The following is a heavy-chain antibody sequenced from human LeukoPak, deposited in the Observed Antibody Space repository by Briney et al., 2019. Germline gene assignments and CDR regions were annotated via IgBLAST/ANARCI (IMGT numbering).Heavy chain of an antibody. Sequence: GGSLRLSCVASGFTFTTYAMHWVRQAPGKGLEWVAIISYDGSNKYCGDSVKGRFTISRDNSKNTLYLQMNSLNTEDTAVYYCARGNGWLLDFWGQGTLVTVSS. D-gene: IGHD6-19*01. CDR2: ISYDGSNK. CDR1: GFTFTTYA. CDR3: ARGNGWLLDF. V-gene: IGHV3-30*04. J-gene: IGHJ4*02.